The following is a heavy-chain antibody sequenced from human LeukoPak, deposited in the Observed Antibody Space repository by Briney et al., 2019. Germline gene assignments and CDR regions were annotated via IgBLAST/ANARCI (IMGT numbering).Heavy chain of an antibody. V-gene: IGHV3-23*01. CDR1: GFTFSNFP. Sequence: GGSLRLSCAASGFTFSNFPMTWVRRAPGKGLESFSSISGSGGDTYYTDSVKGRFTISRDNLKNTLYLQMNSLRAEDTVVYYCARDLWAGNDYWGRGTLVTVSS. CDR3: ARDLWAGNDY. CDR2: ISGSGGDT. D-gene: IGHD1-1*01. J-gene: IGHJ4*02.